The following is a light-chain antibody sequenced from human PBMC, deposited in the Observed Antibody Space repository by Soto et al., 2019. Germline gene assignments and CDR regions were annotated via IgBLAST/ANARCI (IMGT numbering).Light chain of an antibody. V-gene: IGKV3-11*01. CDR3: RHRSNWSIT. J-gene: IGKJ5*01. CDR2: DAS. Sequence: TVSLSKGETGTLSSSASQSVSSYLAWYQQKPGQAPGRLIYDASNRATGIPARFSGSWSGTDFTLTISSLEPEDLSVYYFRHRSNWSITFGQGTLLE. CDR1: QSVSSY.